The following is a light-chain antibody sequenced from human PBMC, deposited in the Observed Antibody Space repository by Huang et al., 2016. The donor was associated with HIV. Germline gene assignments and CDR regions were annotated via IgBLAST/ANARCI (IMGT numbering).Light chain of an antibody. Sequence: DIQMTQSPSSVYASVGDIVNITCRASQDIDKWLAWYQQKPGKAPKFLIYPASSLESGVPSRFSGNGSGTYFTLTISSLQPEDFATYYCQQADSFPLTFGGGTKVEIK. V-gene: IGKV1-12*01. J-gene: IGKJ4*01. CDR3: QQADSFPLT. CDR1: QDIDKW. CDR2: PAS.